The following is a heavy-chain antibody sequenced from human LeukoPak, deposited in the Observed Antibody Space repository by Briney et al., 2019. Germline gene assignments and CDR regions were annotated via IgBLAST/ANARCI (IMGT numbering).Heavy chain of an antibody. J-gene: IGHJ5*02. CDR3: ARELPVREAATRWFDP. CDR1: GYTFTSYA. Sequence: GASVKVSCKASGYTFTSYAMNWVRQAPGQGLEWMGWINTNTGNPTYAQGFTGRFVFSLDTSVSTAYLQISSLKAEDTAVYYCARELPVREAATRWFDPWGQGTLVTVSS. CDR2: INTNTGNP. D-gene: IGHD2-15*01. V-gene: IGHV7-4-1*02.